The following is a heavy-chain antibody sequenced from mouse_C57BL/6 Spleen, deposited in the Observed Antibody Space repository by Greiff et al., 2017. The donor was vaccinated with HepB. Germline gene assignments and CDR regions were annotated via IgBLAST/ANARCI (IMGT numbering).Heavy chain of an antibody. Sequence: EVMLVESGGGLVQSGRSLRLSCATSGFTFSDFYMEWVRQAPGKGLEWIAASRNKANDYTTEYSASVKGRFIVSRDTSQSILYLQMNALRAEDTAIYYCARDGTGTGWYFDVWGTGTTVTVSS. J-gene: IGHJ1*03. CDR3: ARDGTGTGWYFDV. CDR1: GFTFSDFY. V-gene: IGHV7-1*01. CDR2: SRNKANDYTT. D-gene: IGHD4-1*01.